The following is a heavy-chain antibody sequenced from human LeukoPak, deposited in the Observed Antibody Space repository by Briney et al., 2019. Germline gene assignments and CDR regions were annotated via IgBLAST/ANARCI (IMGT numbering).Heavy chain of an antibody. J-gene: IGHJ4*02. V-gene: IGHV3-7*01. CDR1: GFTFSNYW. CDR3: AKVYPSRITMVRGVSYYFDY. Sequence: GGSLRLSCAASGFTFSNYWMSWVRQAPGKGLEWVANIRQDGSEKYYVDSMRGRFTISRDNAKNSLYLQMSSLRAEDTAVYYCAKVYPSRITMVRGVSYYFDYWGQGTLVTVSS. CDR2: IRQDGSEK. D-gene: IGHD3-10*01.